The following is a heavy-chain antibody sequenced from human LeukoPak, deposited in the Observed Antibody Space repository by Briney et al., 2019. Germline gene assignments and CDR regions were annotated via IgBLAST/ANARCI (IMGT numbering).Heavy chain of an antibody. V-gene: IGHV3-21*01. CDR2: ISSSSSYI. Sequence: GGSLRLSCATSGFNFISYWVTWVRQAPGKELEWVSSISSSSSYIYYADSVKGRFTISRDNAKNSLYLQMNSLRAEDTAVYYCARVVYYDSSGYPVGAFDIWGQGTMVTVSS. D-gene: IGHD3-22*01. J-gene: IGHJ3*02. CDR3: ARVVYYDSSGYPVGAFDI. CDR1: GFNFISYW.